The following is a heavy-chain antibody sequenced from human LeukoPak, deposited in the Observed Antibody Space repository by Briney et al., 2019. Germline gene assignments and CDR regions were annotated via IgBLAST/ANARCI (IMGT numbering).Heavy chain of an antibody. V-gene: IGHV1-69*13. CDR1: GGTFSSYA. D-gene: IGHD2-2*01. Sequence: ASVKVSCKASGGTFSSYAISWVRQAPGQGLEWMGGIIPIFGTANYAQKFQGRVTITADESTSTAYMELSSLRSEDTAVYYCARLSVVVPAAHSDYWGQGTLVTVSS. CDR2: IIPIFGTA. J-gene: IGHJ4*02. CDR3: ARLSVVVPAAHSDY.